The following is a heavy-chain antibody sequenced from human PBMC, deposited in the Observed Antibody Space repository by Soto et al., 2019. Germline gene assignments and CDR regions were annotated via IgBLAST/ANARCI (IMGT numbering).Heavy chain of an antibody. D-gene: IGHD2-15*01. Sequence: EVQLVESGGGLVQPGGSLRLSCAASGFTFSNYDMHWVRQVTGKGLEWVSTIGTAGDTYYPGSVKGRFTISRENGKNSLYLQMNSLRAEDTAVYYCARGRLISLYYFDYWGQGTLVTVSS. J-gene: IGHJ4*02. V-gene: IGHV3-13*01. CDR2: IGTAGDT. CDR3: ARGRLISLYYFDY. CDR1: GFTFSNYD.